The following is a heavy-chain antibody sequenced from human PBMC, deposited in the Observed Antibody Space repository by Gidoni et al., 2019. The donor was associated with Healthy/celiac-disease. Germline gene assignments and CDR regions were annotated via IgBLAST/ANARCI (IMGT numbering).Heavy chain of an antibody. D-gene: IGHD3-3*01. Sequence: QVQLVQSGAEVKKPGASVKVACKASGYNFTRYDIKWVRQATGQGLEWMGWINPNSGNTGYAHKFQCRVTMTRNTSFSTAYMELSSLRSEDTAVYYCARDLRITIFGVVIKATPVFDPWGQGTLVTVSS. CDR2: INPNSGNT. CDR1: GYNFTRYD. J-gene: IGHJ5*02. V-gene: IGHV1-8*01. CDR3: ARDLRITIFGVVIKATPVFDP.